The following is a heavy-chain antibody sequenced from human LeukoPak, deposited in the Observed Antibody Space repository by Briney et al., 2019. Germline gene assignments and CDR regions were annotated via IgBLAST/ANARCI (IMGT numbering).Heavy chain of an antibody. V-gene: IGHV3-23*01. Sequence: GGSLRLSCAASGFPFSSSAMSWVRQTPANGLEWVSSITGDGVTTYYADSVKGRFTISRDNSKNILFLQMNSLGAEDSASYFCAKERRRVDTSMIRPYYFDYWGQGTPVTVSS. CDR2: ITGDGVTT. CDR3: AKERRRVDTSMIRPYYFDY. D-gene: IGHD3-16*01. J-gene: IGHJ4*02. CDR1: GFPFSSSA.